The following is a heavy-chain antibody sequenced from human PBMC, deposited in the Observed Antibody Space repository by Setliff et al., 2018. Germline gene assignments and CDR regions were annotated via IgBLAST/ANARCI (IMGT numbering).Heavy chain of an antibody. CDR1: GGSFSGYY. D-gene: IGHD3-16*01. J-gene: IGHJ4*02. V-gene: IGHV4-34*01. Sequence: SETLSLTCAVYGGSFSGYYWSWIRQPPGKGLEWIGEINHSGSTNNNPSLKSRVTISVDTSKNQFSLKLSSVTAADTAVYYCARLRGAFDYWGQGTLVTVS. CDR3: ARLRGAFDY. CDR2: INHSGST.